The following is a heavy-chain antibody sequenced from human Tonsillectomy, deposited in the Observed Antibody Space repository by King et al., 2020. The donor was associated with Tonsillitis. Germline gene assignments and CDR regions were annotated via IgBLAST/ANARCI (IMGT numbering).Heavy chain of an antibody. Sequence: VQLVESGGGLVQPGGSLRLSCAASGFTFSSYTMSWVRQAPGKGLEWVSAISGSGGSTYYADSVKGRFTISRDNSKNTLYLQMNSLRAEDTAVYYCAKGGDCSSTSGYKGGMDVWGQGTTVTVSS. CDR1: GFTFSSYT. CDR2: ISGSGGST. CDR3: AKGGDCSSTSGYKGGMDV. J-gene: IGHJ6*02. V-gene: IGHV3-23*04. D-gene: IGHD2-2*02.